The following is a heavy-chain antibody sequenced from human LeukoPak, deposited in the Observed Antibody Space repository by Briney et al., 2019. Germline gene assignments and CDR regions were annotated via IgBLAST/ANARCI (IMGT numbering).Heavy chain of an antibody. CDR1: GFTFSNYA. CDR3: ANYYGSGSYADY. Sequence: GGSLRLSCAASGFTFSNYAMTWIRQAPGKGLEWVSGISANGDNTYYADSVKGRFTISRDNSKNTPCLQMNSLRAEDTAVYYCANYYGSGSYADYWGQGALVTVSS. CDR2: ISANGDNT. D-gene: IGHD3-10*01. J-gene: IGHJ4*02. V-gene: IGHV3-23*01.